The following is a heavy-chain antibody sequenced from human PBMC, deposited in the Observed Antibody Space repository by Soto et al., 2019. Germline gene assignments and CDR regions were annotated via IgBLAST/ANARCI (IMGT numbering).Heavy chain of an antibody. CDR2: ISYDGSNK. D-gene: IGHD3-16*01. Sequence: QVQLVESGGGVVQPGRSLRLSCAASGFTFSSYGMHWVRQAPGKGLEWVAVISYDGSNKYYADSVKGRFTISRDNSKNTLYLQKNSLGGEDTAVYECAKEGGGAIEGPGVYYYYGMDVWGQGTTVTVSS. CDR3: AKEGGGAIEGPGVYYYYGMDV. V-gene: IGHV3-30*18. J-gene: IGHJ6*02. CDR1: GFTFSSYG.